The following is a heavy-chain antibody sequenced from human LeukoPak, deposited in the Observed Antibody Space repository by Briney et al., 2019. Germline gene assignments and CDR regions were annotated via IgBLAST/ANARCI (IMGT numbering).Heavy chain of an antibody. Sequence: SETLSLTCTVSGGSISSYYWSWIRQPPGKRLEWIGYIYYSGSTNYNPSLKSRVTISVDTSKNQFSLKQSSVTAADTAVYYCARGLYSGSYYFDYWGQGTLVTVSS. CDR2: IYYSGST. CDR1: GGSISSYY. D-gene: IGHD1-26*01. J-gene: IGHJ4*02. V-gene: IGHV4-59*01. CDR3: ARGLYSGSYYFDY.